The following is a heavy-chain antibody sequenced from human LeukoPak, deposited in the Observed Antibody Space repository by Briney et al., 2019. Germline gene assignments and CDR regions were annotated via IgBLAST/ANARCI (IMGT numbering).Heavy chain of an antibody. CDR2: INPNSGGT. CDR1: GYTFTVYY. CDR3: ARTDTAMVNIGMDV. J-gene: IGHJ6*02. Sequence: ASVRVSCTASGYTFTVYYMHWVRQAPGQGLEWMGWINPNSGGTNYAQKFQGRVTMTRDTSISTAYMELSRLRSDDTAVYYCARTDTAMVNIGMDVWGQGTTVTVSS. D-gene: IGHD5-18*01. V-gene: IGHV1-2*02.